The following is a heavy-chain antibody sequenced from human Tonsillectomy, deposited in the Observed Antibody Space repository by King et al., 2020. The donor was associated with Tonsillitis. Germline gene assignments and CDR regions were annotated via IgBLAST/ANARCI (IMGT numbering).Heavy chain of an antibody. V-gene: IGHV4-59*01. D-gene: IGHD3-22*01. CDR3: ARDQNYYDSSGYYRGGFDY. CDR2: IYYSGST. CDR1: GGSISSYY. Sequence: VQLQESGPGLVKPSETLSLTCTVSGGSISSYYWSWIRQPPGKGLEWIGYIYYSGSTNYNPSLKRRVTISVGTSKNQFSLKLGSVTAADTAVDYCARDQNYYDSSGYYRGGFDYWGQGTLVTVSS. J-gene: IGHJ4*02.